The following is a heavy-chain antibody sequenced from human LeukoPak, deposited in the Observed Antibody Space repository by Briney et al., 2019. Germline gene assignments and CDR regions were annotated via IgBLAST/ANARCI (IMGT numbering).Heavy chain of an antibody. V-gene: IGHV4-39*07. CDR1: GGSISRSGYY. Sequence: SETLSLTCTVSGGSISRSGYYWGWIRQTPGTGLEWIGSIYYSGSTYYKSSLKSRVTISLDTSKNQFSLKLSSVTAADTAVYYCARGENGYETDFDYWGQGTLVTVSS. CDR2: IYYSGST. D-gene: IGHD5-18*01. CDR3: ARGENGYETDFDY. J-gene: IGHJ4*02.